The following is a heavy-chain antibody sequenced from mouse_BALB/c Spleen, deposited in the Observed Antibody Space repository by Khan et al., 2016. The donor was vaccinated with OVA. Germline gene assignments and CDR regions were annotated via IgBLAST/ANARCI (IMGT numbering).Heavy chain of an antibody. Sequence: QIQLVQSGPELVKPGASVKLSCKASGYTFTSYYLYWVKQRPGQGLEWIGEINPSNGGTNFNEKFKDKATLTVDKSSSTTSMQLSSLTSEDSAVYYCRRGGYSSFAYWGQGTLVTVSA. D-gene: IGHD1-3*01. V-gene: IGHV1S81*02. CDR2: INPSNGGT. J-gene: IGHJ3*01. CDR1: GYTFTSYY. CDR3: RRGGYSSFAY.